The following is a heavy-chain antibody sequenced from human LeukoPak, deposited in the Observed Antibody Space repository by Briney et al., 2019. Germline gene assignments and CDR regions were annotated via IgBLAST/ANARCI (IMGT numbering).Heavy chain of an antibody. CDR1: GYTFTDYY. V-gene: IGHV1-2*02. Sequence: ASVKVSFKASGYTFTDYYMHWVRLAPGQGPEWMGWINPVSGGTTYTQKFQARVTMTRATSISTAYMELSRLTSGDTAVYYCATYRSSWSSFDFWGQGTLVTVSS. J-gene: IGHJ4*02. CDR3: ATYRSSWSSFDF. CDR2: INPVSGGT. D-gene: IGHD6-13*01.